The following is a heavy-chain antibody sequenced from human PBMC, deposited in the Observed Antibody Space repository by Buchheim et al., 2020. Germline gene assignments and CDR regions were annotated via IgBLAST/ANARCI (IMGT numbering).Heavy chain of an antibody. CDR3: ARCDSGSYLYYYYGMDV. J-gene: IGHJ6*02. V-gene: IGHV3-48*03. Sequence: VQLVESGGGVVQPGRSLRLSCAASGFTFSSYEMNWVRQAPGKGLEWVSYISSSGSTIYYADSVKGRFTISRDNAKNSQYLQMNSLRAEDTAVYYCARCDSGSYLYYYYGMDVWGQGTT. CDR1: GFTFSSYE. CDR2: ISSSGSTI. D-gene: IGHD1-26*01.